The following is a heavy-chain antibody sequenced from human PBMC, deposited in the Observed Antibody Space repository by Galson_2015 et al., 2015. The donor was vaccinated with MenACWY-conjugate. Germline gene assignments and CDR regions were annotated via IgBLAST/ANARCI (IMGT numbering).Heavy chain of an antibody. V-gene: IGHV5-51*01. CDR3: GRHWGGAPHLEWHDDAFDL. Sequence: QSGAEVKQPGESLKISCKGSGYYFTSYWIAWVRQIPGKGLEWMGLISPGDSNTRYSPSFQGQVTISADKSISTAYLQWSSLKASDTAMYYCGRHWGGAPHLEWHDDAFDLWGQGTFVTVSS. J-gene: IGHJ3*01. D-gene: IGHD3-3*01. CDR2: ISPGDSNT. CDR1: GYYFTSYW.